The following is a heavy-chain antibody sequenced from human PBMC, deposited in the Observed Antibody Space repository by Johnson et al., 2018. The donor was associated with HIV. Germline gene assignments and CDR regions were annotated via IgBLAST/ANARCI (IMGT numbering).Heavy chain of an antibody. Sequence: QVQLVESGGGVVQPGSSLRLSCGASGFTFTSYGMHWVRQAPGKGLGWVAVISYDGTNKYYADFVKGRFTISRDNSTNTIYLQMNSLRPEDTAVYFCARGGLYIQFLAFDAFDIWGQGTMVTVSS. CDR1: GFTFTSYG. D-gene: IGHD4-11*01. CDR2: ISYDGTNK. CDR3: ARGGLYIQFLAFDAFDI. J-gene: IGHJ3*02. V-gene: IGHV3-30*19.